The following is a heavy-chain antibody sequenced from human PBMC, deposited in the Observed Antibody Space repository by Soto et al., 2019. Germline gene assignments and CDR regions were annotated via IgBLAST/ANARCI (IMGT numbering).Heavy chain of an antibody. J-gene: IGHJ4*02. CDR1: GFTFSSYA. V-gene: IGHV3-23*01. Sequence: EVQLLDSGGGLVQPGGSLRLSCAASGFTFSSYAMNWVRQATGKGLEWVSVISGSGGSTYYAHSVKGRFPISRDNSKNTLYLQMNSLRAEDPAVYYCARRGPGTYFDYWGQGSLVTVSS. D-gene: IGHD6-13*01. CDR2: ISGSGGST. CDR3: ARRGPGTYFDY.